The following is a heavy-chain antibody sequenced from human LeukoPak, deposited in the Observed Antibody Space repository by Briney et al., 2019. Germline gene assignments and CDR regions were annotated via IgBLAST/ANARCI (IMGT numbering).Heavy chain of an antibody. CDR1: GFTVSSNY. V-gene: IGHV3-53*01. Sequence: GGSLRLSCAASGFTVSSNYMSWVRQAPGRGLEWVSVTYSGGSTYYADSVKGRFTISRDNSKNTLYLQMNSLRAEDTAVYYCARHYYDSSGWAGYIDYWGQGTLVTVSS. J-gene: IGHJ4*02. CDR2: TYSGGST. CDR3: ARHYYDSSGWAGYIDY. D-gene: IGHD3-22*01.